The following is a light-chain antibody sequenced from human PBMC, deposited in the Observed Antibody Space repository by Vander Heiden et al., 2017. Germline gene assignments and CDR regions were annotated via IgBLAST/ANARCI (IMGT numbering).Light chain of an antibody. CDR2: GVS. J-gene: IGKJ2*01. V-gene: IGKV3-20*01. CDR3: HHYGASPYT. Sequence: EMMLTQSPGTLSLSPGERATLSCRASQRVSDNQLAWYQHNPGQAPRLLIYGVSKRATGIPDRFSGSGSGTDFTLIISRLEPEDFAVYFCHHYGASPYTFGQGTKLEIK. CDR1: QRVSDNQ.